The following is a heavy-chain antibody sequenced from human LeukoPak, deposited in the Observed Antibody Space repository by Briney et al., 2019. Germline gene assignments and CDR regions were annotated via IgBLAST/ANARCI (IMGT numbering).Heavy chain of an antibody. CDR2: IILVSHTA. D-gene: IGHD3-22*01. Sequence: SVKVSCKASGGTFSSYAVSWVRQAPGQGLEWMGGIILVSHTANYAQKSKDRVVLTTDESTRTAYMELSSLRSEDTAVYYCATTHYYDSSGRLRGFDNWGQGTLVTVSP. CDR1: GGTFSSYA. J-gene: IGHJ4*02. CDR3: ATTHYYDSSGRLRGFDN. V-gene: IGHV1-69*05.